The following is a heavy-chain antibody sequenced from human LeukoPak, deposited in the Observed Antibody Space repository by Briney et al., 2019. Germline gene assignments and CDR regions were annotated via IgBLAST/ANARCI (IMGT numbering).Heavy chain of an antibody. CDR1: GGSISSSNW. D-gene: IGHD3-3*01. CDR2: IYHSGST. Sequence: SETLSLTCAVSGGSISSSNWWSWVRQPPGKGLEWIGEIYHSGSTNYNPSLKSRVTISVDKSKNQFSLKLSSVTAADTAVYYCARGNKARSGYYYDYYYGMDVWGQGTTVTVSS. V-gene: IGHV4-4*02. J-gene: IGHJ6*02. CDR3: ARGNKARSGYYYDYYYGMDV.